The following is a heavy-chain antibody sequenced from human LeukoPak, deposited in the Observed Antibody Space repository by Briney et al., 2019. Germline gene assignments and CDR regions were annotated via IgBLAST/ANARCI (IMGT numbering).Heavy chain of an antibody. J-gene: IGHJ4*02. V-gene: IGHV4-34*01. CDR2: INHSGST. CDR3: ASGPEEGQLDY. CDR1: GGSFSGYY. Sequence: SETLSLTCAVYGGSFSGYYWSWIRQPPGKGLEWIGEINHSGSTNYNSSLKSRVTISVDTSKNQFSLKQSSVTAADTAVYYCASGPEEGQLDYWGQGTLVSVSS.